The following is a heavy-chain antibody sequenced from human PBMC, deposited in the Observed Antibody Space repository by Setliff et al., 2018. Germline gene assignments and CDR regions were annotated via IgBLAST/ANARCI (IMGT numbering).Heavy chain of an antibody. Sequence: GGSLRLSCAASGFTFSNYEMNWVRQAPGKGLEWVSYISNSGEIIGYADSVKGRFTFSRDNAKNSLFLEMNSLTVDDTALYYCVRDISSASGILDFWGQGTLVTVSS. CDR2: ISNSGEII. CDR3: VRDISSASGILDF. D-gene: IGHD3-3*01. V-gene: IGHV3-48*03. J-gene: IGHJ4*02. CDR1: GFTFSNYE.